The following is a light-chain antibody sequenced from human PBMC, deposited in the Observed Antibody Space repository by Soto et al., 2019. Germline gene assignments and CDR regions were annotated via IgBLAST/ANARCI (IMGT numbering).Light chain of an antibody. Sequence: QSVLTQPPSVSGTPGQRVTISCSGSSSNIGTNYVYWYQQLPGTAPKLLIYRNVQRPSGVPDRFSGSESGSSASLAISGLRSEDEADYYCAAWDDSLGGLFGGGTQLTVL. CDR3: AAWDDSLGGL. CDR1: SSNIGTNY. CDR2: RNV. V-gene: IGLV1-47*01. J-gene: IGLJ3*02.